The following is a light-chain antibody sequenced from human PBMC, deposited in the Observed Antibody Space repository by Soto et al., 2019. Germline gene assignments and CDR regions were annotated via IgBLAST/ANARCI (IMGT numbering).Light chain of an antibody. J-gene: IGKJ1*01. CDR2: GAS. Sequence: VMTQSPATLSVSPGERATLSCWASETVATNLAWYQQKPVQAPRLLISGASTRADGISDRFRGSGSGTEFTLTISTLRSEDSAIYYCQQYFEWPTMTFGQGTKV. V-gene: IGKV3-15*01. CDR1: ETVATN. CDR3: QQYFEWPTMT.